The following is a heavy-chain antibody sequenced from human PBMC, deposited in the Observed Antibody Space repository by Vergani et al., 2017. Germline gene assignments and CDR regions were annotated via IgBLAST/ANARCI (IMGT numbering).Heavy chain of an antibody. J-gene: IGHJ4*02. Sequence: QVQLVQSGAEVKKPGASVKVSCKASGYTFTSYGISWVRQAPGQGLEWMGWISAYNGNTNYAQKLQGRVTMTTDTSTSTAYMELSSLRSEDTAVYYCATAPDYNKGVGFFDYWGQGTLVTVSS. V-gene: IGHV1-18*01. CDR2: ISAYNGNT. CDR1: GYTFTSYG. D-gene: IGHD4-11*01. CDR3: ATAPDYNKGVGFFDY.